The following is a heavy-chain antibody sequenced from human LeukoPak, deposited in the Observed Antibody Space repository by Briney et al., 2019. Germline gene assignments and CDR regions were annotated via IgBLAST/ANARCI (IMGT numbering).Heavy chain of an antibody. D-gene: IGHD6-19*01. J-gene: IGHJ4*02. CDR2: IIPILGIA. Sequence: SVKVSCKASGGTFSSYAISWVRQAPGQGLEWMGRIIPILGIANYAQKFQGRVTITADKSTSTAYMELRSLRSDDTAVYYCARDDMAVAGTYFDYWGQGTLVTVSS. CDR3: ARDDMAVAGTYFDY. CDR1: GGTFSSYA. V-gene: IGHV1-69*04.